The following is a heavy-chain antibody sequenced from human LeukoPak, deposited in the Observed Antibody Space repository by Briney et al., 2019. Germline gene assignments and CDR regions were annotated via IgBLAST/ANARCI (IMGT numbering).Heavy chain of an antibody. CDR1: GYTLTAYY. D-gene: IGHD3-22*01. J-gene: IGHJ3*02. Sequence: ASVKVSCKASGYTLTAYYLHWVRQAPGQGLEWMGRINPNSGGTTCAQKFQGRVTMTRDTSIGTAYMELSSLRSDDTAVYYCARPHYESSGLYVDAFDIWGQGTMVTVSS. CDR3: ARPHYESSGLYVDAFDI. CDR2: INPNSGGT. V-gene: IGHV1-2*06.